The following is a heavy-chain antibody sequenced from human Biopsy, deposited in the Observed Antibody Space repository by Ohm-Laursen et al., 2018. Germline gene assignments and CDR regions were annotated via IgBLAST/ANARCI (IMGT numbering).Heavy chain of an antibody. V-gene: IGHV1-2*02. CDR1: GYTFTGYY. CDR3: ARNTGWYGDLYYFDY. D-gene: IGHD6-19*01. Sequence: ASVKVSCKASGYTFTGYYMHWVRQAPGQGLEWMGWINPNSGGTNYAQKFQGRVTMTRDTSISTAYMELSSLRSADTAVYFCARNTGWYGDLYYFDYWGQGTLVTVSS. J-gene: IGHJ4*02. CDR2: INPNSGGT.